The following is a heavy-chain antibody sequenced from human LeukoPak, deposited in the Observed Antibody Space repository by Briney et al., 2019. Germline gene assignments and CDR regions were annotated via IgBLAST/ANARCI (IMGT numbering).Heavy chain of an antibody. Sequence: GGSLRLSCAASRFTFSSYSMNWVRQAPGKGLEWVSSISSSSSYIYYADSVKGRFTISRDNAKNSLYLQMNSLRAEDTAVYYCARGYPAPAYCGGDCYSPTDYWGQGTLVTVSS. D-gene: IGHD2-21*02. V-gene: IGHV3-21*01. J-gene: IGHJ4*02. CDR3: ARGYPAPAYCGGDCYSPTDY. CDR2: ISSSSSYI. CDR1: RFTFSSYS.